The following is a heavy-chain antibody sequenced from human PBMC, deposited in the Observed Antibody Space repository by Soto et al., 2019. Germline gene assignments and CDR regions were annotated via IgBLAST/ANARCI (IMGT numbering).Heavy chain of an antibody. V-gene: IGHV6-1*01. CDR1: GDRVSSNSAA. CDR2: TYYRSKWYN. CDR3: ARAHSSSSDYYYYYMDV. Sequence: SQTLSLPCAISGDRVSSNSAAWHWIRQSPSRGLEWLGRTYYRSKWYNDYAVSVKSRITINPDTSKNQFSLQLNSVTPEDTAVYYCARAHSSSSDYYYYYMDVWGKGTTVTVSS. J-gene: IGHJ6*03. D-gene: IGHD6-6*01.